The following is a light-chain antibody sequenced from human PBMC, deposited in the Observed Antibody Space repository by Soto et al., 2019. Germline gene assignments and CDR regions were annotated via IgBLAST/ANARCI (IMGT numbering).Light chain of an antibody. CDR1: QSVSSSY. V-gene: IGKV3-20*01. J-gene: IGKJ2*01. CDR2: GAS. Sequence: EIVLTQSPGTLSLSPGERATLSCRASQSVSSSYLAWYQQKPGQAPRLLIYGASSRATGIPGRFSGSGSGTDFTLTISRLEPEDFAVYYCQQYGSSHQYTFGQGTKLEIK. CDR3: QQYGSSHQYT.